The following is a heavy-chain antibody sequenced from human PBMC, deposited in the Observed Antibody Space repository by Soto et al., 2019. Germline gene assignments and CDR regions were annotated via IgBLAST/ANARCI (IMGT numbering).Heavy chain of an antibody. CDR3: ARDYYYDSSGYYTSVQNWFDP. V-gene: IGHV3-21*01. Sequence: GGSLRLSCAASGFTFSSYAMSWVRQAPGKGLEWVSSISSSSSYIYYADSVKGRFTISRDNAKNSLYLQMNSLRAEDTAVYYCARDYYYDSSGYYTSVQNWFDPWGQGTLVTVSS. CDR2: ISSSSSYI. J-gene: IGHJ5*02. CDR1: GFTFSSYA. D-gene: IGHD3-22*01.